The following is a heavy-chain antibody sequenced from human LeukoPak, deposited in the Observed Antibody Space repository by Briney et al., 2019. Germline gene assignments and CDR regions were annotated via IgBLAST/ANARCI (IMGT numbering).Heavy chain of an antibody. D-gene: IGHD2-15*01. CDR3: ARRGVAATIDC. CDR1: GGSISSSSYY. Sequence: PSETLSLTCTVSGGSISSSSYYWGWIRQPPGKGLEWIGSIYYSGSTYYNPSLKSRVTISVDTSKNQFSLKLSSVTAADTAVYYCARRGVAATIDCWGQGTLVTVSS. CDR2: IYYSGST. V-gene: IGHV4-39*01. J-gene: IGHJ4*02.